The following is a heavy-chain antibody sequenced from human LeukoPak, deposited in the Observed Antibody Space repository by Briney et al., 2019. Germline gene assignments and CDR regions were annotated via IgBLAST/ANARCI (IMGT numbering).Heavy chain of an antibody. CDR1: GIPFSAYD. CDR2: FGSAGDT. Sequence: GGSLRLSCATSGIPFSAYDMHWVRQAPGKGLEWVSAFGSAGDTYYPGAVKGRFTISRDYATDSLYLQMTSLRAGDTAVYFCVRGALPGDNWYFDLWGRGTLVTVSS. J-gene: IGHJ2*01. V-gene: IGHV3-13*01. CDR3: VRGALPGDNWYFDL.